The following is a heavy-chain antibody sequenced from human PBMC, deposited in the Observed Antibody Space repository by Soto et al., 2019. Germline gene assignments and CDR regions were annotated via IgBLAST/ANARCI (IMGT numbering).Heavy chain of an antibody. CDR2: ISSNSGSI. Sequence: GGSLRLSXAASGFTFDDYAMHWVRQGPGKGLEWVSGISSNSGSIAYADSVKGRFTISRDNAKNSLYLQMNSLRAEDTALYYCAKDFERKSMTVVVAYGMDVWGQGTTVTVSS. J-gene: IGHJ6*02. CDR1: GFTFDDYA. CDR3: AKDFERKSMTVVVAYGMDV. V-gene: IGHV3-9*01. D-gene: IGHD3-22*01.